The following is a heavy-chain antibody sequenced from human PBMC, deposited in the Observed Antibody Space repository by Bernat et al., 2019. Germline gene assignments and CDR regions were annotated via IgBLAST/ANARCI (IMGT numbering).Heavy chain of an antibody. CDR2: IYYSGST. CDR1: GGTISSGDYY. J-gene: IGHJ4*02. Sequence: QVQLQESGPGLVKPSQTLSLTCTVSGGTISSGDYYCSWIRQPPGKGLEWIGYIYYSGSTYYNPSLKSRVTISVDMSKNQFSLKLSSVTAADTAVYYCARGDDSSVYCAAIDYWGQGTLITVSS. V-gene: IGHV4-30-4*01. CDR3: ARGDDSSVYCAAIDY. D-gene: IGHD3-22*01.